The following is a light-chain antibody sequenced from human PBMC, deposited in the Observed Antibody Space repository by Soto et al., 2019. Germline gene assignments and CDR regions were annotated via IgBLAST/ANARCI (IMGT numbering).Light chain of an antibody. CDR1: QSISSW. Sequence: DIQMTQSPSTLSASVGDRVTITCRASQSISSWLAWYQQKPGKAPKLLIYKASSLETGVPSRFSGSGSGTDFTLTISSLQPDDFATYYCQQYNSFSLTFGGGTRVEIK. CDR2: KAS. J-gene: IGKJ4*01. V-gene: IGKV1-5*03. CDR3: QQYNSFSLT.